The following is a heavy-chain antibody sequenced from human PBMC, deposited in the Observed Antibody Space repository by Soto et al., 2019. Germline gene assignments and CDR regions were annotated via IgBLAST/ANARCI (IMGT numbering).Heavy chain of an antibody. CDR1: GFTFSSYG. CDR2: ISYDGSNK. D-gene: IGHD3-10*01. J-gene: IGHJ4*02. Sequence: QVQLVESGGGVVQPGRSLRLSCAASGFTFSSYGMHWVRQAPGKGLEWVAVISYDGSNKYYADSVKGRFTISRDNSKNTLYLQMNSLRAEDTAVYYCARISGFGGYWGQGTLVTFSS. CDR3: ARISGFGGY. V-gene: IGHV3-30*03.